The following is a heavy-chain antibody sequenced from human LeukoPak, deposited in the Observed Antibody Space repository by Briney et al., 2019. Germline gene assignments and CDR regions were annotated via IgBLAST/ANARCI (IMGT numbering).Heavy chain of an antibody. D-gene: IGHD3-22*01. J-gene: IGHJ4*02. CDR1: GYTFTSYD. Sequence: ASVKVSCKACGYTFTSYDITLVRQASGQGLEWMGWRNPNNGNTGYAQRFQGRVTLTRDTSISTAYMELSSLRSEDTAVYYCARGFLGYDSSDYAFSYYWGQGTLVTVSS. CDR2: RNPNNGNT. V-gene: IGHV1-8*01. CDR3: ARGFLGYDSSDYAFSYY.